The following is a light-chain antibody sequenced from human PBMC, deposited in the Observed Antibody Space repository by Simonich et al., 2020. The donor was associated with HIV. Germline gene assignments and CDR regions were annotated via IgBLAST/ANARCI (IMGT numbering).Light chain of an antibody. CDR1: KGISSW. CDR3: QQSYSTLYT. V-gene: IGKV1-39*01. Sequence: DIQMTQSPSSVSASVGDRVTITCRASKGISSWLAWYQQKPGKAPKLLMYAATSLQSGVPSRFSGSGSGTDFTLTINSLQPEDFATYYCQQSYSTLYTFGQGTKLEIK. CDR2: AAT. J-gene: IGKJ2*01.